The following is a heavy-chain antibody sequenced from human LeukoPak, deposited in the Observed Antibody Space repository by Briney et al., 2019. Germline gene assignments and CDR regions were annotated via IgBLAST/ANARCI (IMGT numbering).Heavy chain of an antibody. D-gene: IGHD6-13*01. V-gene: IGHV3-74*01. Sequence: GGSLRLSCAASGFTFSSYWMHGVRQAPGKGLVWVSRINSDGSSTSYADSVKGRFTISRDNAKNTLYLQMNSLRAEDTAVYYCARSSSSWTNWYFDLWGRGTLVTVSS. CDR1: GFTFSSYW. J-gene: IGHJ2*01. CDR2: INSDGSST. CDR3: ARSSSSWTNWYFDL.